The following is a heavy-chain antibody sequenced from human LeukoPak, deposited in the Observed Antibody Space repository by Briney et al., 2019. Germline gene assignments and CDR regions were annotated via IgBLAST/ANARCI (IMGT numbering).Heavy chain of an antibody. V-gene: IGHV3-7*01. Sequence: GGSLRLSCVASGITFSNYAVSWVRQAPGKGLEWVANIKQDGSEKHYVDSVKGRFTISRDNAKNSLYLQMNSLRAEDTAVYYCAREGDGSSSWYQHFQHWGQGTLVTVSS. J-gene: IGHJ1*01. CDR3: AREGDGSSSWYQHFQH. CDR2: IKQDGSEK. CDR1: GITFSNYA. D-gene: IGHD6-13*01.